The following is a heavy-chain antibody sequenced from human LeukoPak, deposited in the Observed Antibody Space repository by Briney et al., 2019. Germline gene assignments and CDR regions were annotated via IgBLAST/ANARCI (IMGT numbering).Heavy chain of an antibody. CDR3: ASGGRISTIFGVVITPFYYYYCMDV. D-gene: IGHD3-3*01. J-gene: IGHJ6*03. Sequence: ASVKVSCKASGGTFSSYAISWVRQAPGQGLEWMGRIIPIFGTANYAQKFQGRVTITTDESTSTAYMELSSLRSEDTAVYYCASGGRISTIFGVVITPFYYYYCMDVWGKGTTVTVSS. V-gene: IGHV1-69*05. CDR1: GGTFSSYA. CDR2: IIPIFGTA.